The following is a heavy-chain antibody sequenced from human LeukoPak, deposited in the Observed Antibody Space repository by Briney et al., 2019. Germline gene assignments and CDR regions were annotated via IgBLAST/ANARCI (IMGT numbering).Heavy chain of an antibody. D-gene: IGHD3-3*01. CDR2: IRYDGSNK. Sequence: GGSLRLSCAASGFTVSSYGMHWVRQAPGKGLEWVAFIRYDGSNKYYADSVECRFTVSRANSKNTLYMQMNSLRAEDTAVYYYAKDTSRFLEWLFDAFDVWGQGTMVTVSS. J-gene: IGHJ3*01. V-gene: IGHV3-30*02. CDR3: AKDTSRFLEWLFDAFDV. CDR1: GFTVSSYG.